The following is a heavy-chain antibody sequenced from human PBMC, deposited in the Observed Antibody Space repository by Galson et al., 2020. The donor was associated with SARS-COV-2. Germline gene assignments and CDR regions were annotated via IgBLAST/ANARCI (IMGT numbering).Heavy chain of an antibody. J-gene: IGHJ5*01. D-gene: IGHD1-7*01. CDR2: IFPGDSDT. CDR1: GYSFSSNW. CDR3: ARPITGTVGTWFDA. V-gene: IGHV5-51*01. Sequence: HGESLKISCQVSGYSFSSNWMAWVRQMPGKGLEWMGVIFPGDSDTRYSPSFQGRVTISADKSISTAYLQWSSLKASDTAMYFCARPITGTVGTWFDAWGYGTRVTVSS.